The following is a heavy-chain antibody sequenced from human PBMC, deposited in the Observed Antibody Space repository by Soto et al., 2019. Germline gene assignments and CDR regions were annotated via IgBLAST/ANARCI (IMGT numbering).Heavy chain of an antibody. V-gene: IGHV3-33*01. CDR3: GSTNYNPSLKSRVTISVDTSKNQFSLKLSSVTAADTAVYYCAGVGGYYDSSDPDLPPRRASFFDY. J-gene: IGHJ4*02. Sequence: GGSLRLSCAASGFTFSSYGMHWVRQAPGKGLEWVAVIWYDGGNKYYADSVKGRFTISRDNSKNTLYLQMNSLRAEDTAVYYCGSTNYNPSLKSRVTISVDTSKNQFSLKLSSVTAADTAVYYCAGVGGYYDSSDPDLPPRRASFFDYWAQGSLVTGSS. CDR2: IWYDGGNK. D-gene: IGHD3-10*01. CDR1: GFTFSSYG.